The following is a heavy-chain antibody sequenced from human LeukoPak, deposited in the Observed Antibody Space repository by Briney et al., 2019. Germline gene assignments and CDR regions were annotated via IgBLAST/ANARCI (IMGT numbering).Heavy chain of an antibody. CDR3: ARVRAAAEGTTFDY. J-gene: IGHJ4*02. CDR1: GFTFGGYS. CDR2: ISRDSSVI. V-gene: IGHV3-48*01. Sequence: GGSLRLSCAASGFTFGGYSMNWVRQAPGKGLEWVSYISRDSSVIYYADSVKGRFTISRDNAKNSLYLQMNSLRAEDTAVFYCARVRAAAEGTTFDYWGQGTQVTVSS. D-gene: IGHD6-13*01.